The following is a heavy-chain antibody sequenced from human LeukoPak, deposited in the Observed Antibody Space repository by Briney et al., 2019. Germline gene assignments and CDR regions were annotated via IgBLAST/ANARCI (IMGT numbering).Heavy chain of an antibody. CDR3: ARDHKEADSGVYGDYRYFDY. D-gene: IGHD4-17*01. V-gene: IGHV4-31*03. CDR2: IYYSGST. J-gene: IGHJ4*02. CDR1: GGSISSGGYY. Sequence: SETLSLTCTVSGGSISSGGYYWSWIRQHPGKGLEWIGYIYYSGSTYYNPSLKSRVTISVDTSKNQFSLKLSSVTAADTAVYYCARDHKEADSGVYGDYRYFDYWGQGTLVTVSS.